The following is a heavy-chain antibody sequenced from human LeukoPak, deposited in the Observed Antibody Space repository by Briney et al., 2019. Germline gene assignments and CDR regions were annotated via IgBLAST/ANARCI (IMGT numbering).Heavy chain of an antibody. V-gene: IGHV5-51*01. J-gene: IGHJ4*02. Sequence: GESLKISCKGSGYSFTSYWIGWVRQMPGKGLEWMGIIYPGDSDTRYSPSFQGQVTISADKPISTAYLQWSSLKASDTAMYYCARRRYCSSTSCYAGFGYWGQGTLVTVSS. CDR3: ARRRYCSSTSCYAGFGY. CDR2: IYPGDSDT. D-gene: IGHD2-2*01. CDR1: GYSFTSYW.